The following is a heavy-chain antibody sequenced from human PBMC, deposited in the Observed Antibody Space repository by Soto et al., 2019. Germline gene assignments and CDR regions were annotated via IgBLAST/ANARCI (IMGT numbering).Heavy chain of an antibody. V-gene: IGHV1-46*03. CDR1: GYTFTSYY. Sequence: QVQLVQSGAEVKKPGASVKVSCKASGYTFTSYYMHWVRQAPGQGLEWMGIINPSGGSTSYAQKFQGRVTMTRDTSTSTVYMELSSLRSEDTAVYYCARDPSGVGEQQLVPYWYFDLWGRGTLVTVSS. CDR2: INPSGGST. J-gene: IGHJ2*01. D-gene: IGHD6-13*01. CDR3: ARDPSGVGEQQLVPYWYFDL.